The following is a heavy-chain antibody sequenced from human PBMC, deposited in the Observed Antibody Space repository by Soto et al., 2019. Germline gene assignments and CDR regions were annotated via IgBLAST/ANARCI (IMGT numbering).Heavy chain of an antibody. D-gene: IGHD2-15*01. V-gene: IGHV3-64*01. J-gene: IGHJ3*02. CDR2: ISANGGST. Sequence: GGSLRLSCAASGFTFSTYAMHWVRQAPGKGLEYVSAISANGGSTYYANSVNGRFTISRDNSKNTLYLQMGSLRADDMAVYYCARGGYCSGGSCYLGAFEIWGQGTMVTVSS. CDR3: ARGGYCSGGSCYLGAFEI. CDR1: GFTFSTYA.